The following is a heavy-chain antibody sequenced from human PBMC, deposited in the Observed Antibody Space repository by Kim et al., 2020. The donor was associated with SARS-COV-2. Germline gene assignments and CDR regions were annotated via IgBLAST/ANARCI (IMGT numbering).Heavy chain of an antibody. J-gene: IGHJ1*01. V-gene: IGHV4-38-2*02. CDR1: GYSISSGYY. CDR3: ARVDSGSYYPER. CDR2: IYHSGST. D-gene: IGHD1-26*01. Sequence: SETLSLTCTVSGYSISSGYYWGWLRQPPGKGLEWIVSIYHSGSTFYNPSLKSRVTISVDTSKNQFSLKVSSVTAADTAVYYCARVDSGSYYPERWGQGTLVTVSS.